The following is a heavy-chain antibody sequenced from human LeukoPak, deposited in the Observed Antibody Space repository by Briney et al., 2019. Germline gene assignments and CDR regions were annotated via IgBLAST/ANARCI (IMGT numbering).Heavy chain of an antibody. Sequence: SGGSLRLSCAASGFTFSNAWMSWVRQAPGKGPEWVGRIKNKVDGGTTDYAASVKGGFTISRDDSKSTLYLQMDSLKPEDTAVYYCSTRAGWEFLTEFWGQGTLVTVSS. J-gene: IGHJ4*02. D-gene: IGHD3-10*01. CDR2: IKNKVDGGTT. CDR1: GFTFSNAW. V-gene: IGHV3-15*01. CDR3: STRAGWEFLTEF.